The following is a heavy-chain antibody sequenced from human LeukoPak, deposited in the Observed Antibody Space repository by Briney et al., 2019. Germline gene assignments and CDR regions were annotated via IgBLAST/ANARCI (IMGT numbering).Heavy chain of an antibody. CDR2: IYYSGST. V-gene: IGHV4-38-2*02. D-gene: IGHD3-10*01. CDR3: AREVAHRGLPRYFDY. CDR1: GYSISSDYY. Sequence: SETLSLTCTVSGYSISSDYYWGWIRQPPGKGLEWIGSIYYSGSTNYNPSLKSRVTISVDTSKNQFSLKLSSVTAADTAVYYCAREVAHRGLPRYFDYWGQGTLVTVSS. J-gene: IGHJ4*02.